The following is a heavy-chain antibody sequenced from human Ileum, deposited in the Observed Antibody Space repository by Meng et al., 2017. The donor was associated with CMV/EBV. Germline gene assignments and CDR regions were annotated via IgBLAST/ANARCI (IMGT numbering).Heavy chain of an antibody. Sequence: VGPWGACAPPGQSLRLSWSPPVFHFSTSVTHLFGQAPGEGLVLVSRISNDGSIRSYADSVEGRFTISRDNAKNTLYLQMNSLRAEDTAVYYCARDLDWILYDYWGQGTLVTVSS. CDR1: VFHFSTSV. CDR2: ISNDGSIR. D-gene: IGHD3-9*01. V-gene: IGHV3-74*01. J-gene: IGHJ4*02. CDR3: ARDLDWILYDY.